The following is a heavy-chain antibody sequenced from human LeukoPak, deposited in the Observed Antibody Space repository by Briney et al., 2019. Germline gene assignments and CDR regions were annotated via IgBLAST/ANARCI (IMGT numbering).Heavy chain of an antibody. J-gene: IGHJ4*02. V-gene: IGHV1-18*01. Sequence: GASVKVSCKASGYTFTSYGISWVRQAPGQGLEWMGWISAYNGNTNCAQKLQGRVTMTTDTSTSTAYMELRSLRSDDTAVYYCARDEYDYVWGSYRLIDYWGQGTLVTVSS. CDR3: ARDEYDYVWGSYRLIDY. CDR1: GYTFTSYG. CDR2: ISAYNGNT. D-gene: IGHD3-16*02.